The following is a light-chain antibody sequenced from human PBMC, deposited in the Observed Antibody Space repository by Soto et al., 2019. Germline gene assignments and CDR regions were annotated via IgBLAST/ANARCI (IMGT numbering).Light chain of an antibody. J-gene: IGKJ1*01. CDR3: QLRRT. CDR1: QSVSSSY. CDR2: GAS. V-gene: IGKV3-20*01. Sequence: EIVLTQSPGTLSLSPGERATLSCRASQSVSSSYLAWYQQKPGQAPRLLIYGASSRATGIPDRFSGSGSGTHFTLTISRLEPEDFAVYYCQLRRTFGQGTKVDIK.